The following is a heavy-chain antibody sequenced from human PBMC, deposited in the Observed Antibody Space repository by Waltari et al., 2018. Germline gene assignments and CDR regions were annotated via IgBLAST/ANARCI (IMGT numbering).Heavy chain of an antibody. V-gene: IGHV4-61*02. CDR1: GGSIRSGSYY. CDR2: IYTSGST. CDR3: AREKIGAARGLDY. D-gene: IGHD6-13*01. J-gene: IGHJ4*02. Sequence: QVQLQESGPGLVKPSHTLSLTCTVSGGSIRSGSYYWSWIRQPAGKGLEWIGRIYTSGSTNYNPSLKSRVTISVDTSKNQFSLKLSSVTAADTAVYYCAREKIGAARGLDYWGQGTLVTVSS.